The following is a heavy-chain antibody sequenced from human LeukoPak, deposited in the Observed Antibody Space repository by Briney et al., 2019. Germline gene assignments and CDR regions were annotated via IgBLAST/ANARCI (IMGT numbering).Heavy chain of an antibody. V-gene: IGHV4-39*07. CDR1: GDSISSSSYY. D-gene: IGHD4-17*01. J-gene: IGHJ6*03. CDR2: INHSGST. Sequence: SSETLSLTCTVSGDSISSSSYYWGWIRQPPGKGLEWIGEINHSGSTNYNPSLKSRVTISVDTSKNQFSLKLSSVTAADTAVYYCARLATVTKGAYYYYYYYYMDVWGKGTTVTISS. CDR3: ARLATVTKGAYYYYYYYYMDV.